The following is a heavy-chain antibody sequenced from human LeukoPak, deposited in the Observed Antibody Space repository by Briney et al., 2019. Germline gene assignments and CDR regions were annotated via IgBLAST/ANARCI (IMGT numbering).Heavy chain of an antibody. D-gene: IGHD1-26*01. V-gene: IGHV3-7*01. CDR1: GFAFSSYW. CDR3: ARLGGSYYTY. Sequence: GGSLRLSCVASGFAFSSYWMSWVRQAPGKGLEWVANIKQDGGEKYYVDSVKGRFTISRDNPKNSLFLQMNSLRVEDTAVYYCARLGGSYYTYWGQGTLVTVSS. J-gene: IGHJ4*02. CDR2: IKQDGGEK.